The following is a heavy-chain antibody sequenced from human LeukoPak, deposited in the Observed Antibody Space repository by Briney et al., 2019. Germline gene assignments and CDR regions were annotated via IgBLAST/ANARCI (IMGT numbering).Heavy chain of an antibody. D-gene: IGHD6-13*01. V-gene: IGHV4-59*10. CDR3: ARLAAAAPAGPPDYFDY. J-gene: IGHJ4*02. CDR2: IYTSGTT. Sequence: SETLSLTCAVYGGSFSGYYWSWIRQPPGKGLEWIGRIYTSGTTNYNPSLKSRVTISVDTSKNQFSLELSSVTAADTAVYYCARLAAAAPAGPPDYFDYWGQGTLVTVSS. CDR1: GGSFSGYY.